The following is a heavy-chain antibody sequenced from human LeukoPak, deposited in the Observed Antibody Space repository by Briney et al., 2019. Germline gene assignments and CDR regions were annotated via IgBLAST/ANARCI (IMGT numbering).Heavy chain of an antibody. CDR1: GGSISSSSYY. Sequence: SETLSHTCTVSGGSISSSSYYWGWIRQPPGKGLEWIGSIYYSGSTYYNPSLKSRVTISVDTSKNQFSLKLSSVTAADTAVYYCARGGYSSSSSWFDPWGQGTLVTVSS. CDR2: IYYSGST. J-gene: IGHJ5*02. CDR3: ARGGYSSSSSWFDP. D-gene: IGHD6-6*01. V-gene: IGHV4-39*07.